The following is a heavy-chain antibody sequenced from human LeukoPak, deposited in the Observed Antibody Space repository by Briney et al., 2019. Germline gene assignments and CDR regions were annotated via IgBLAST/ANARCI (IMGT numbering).Heavy chain of an antibody. CDR1: GFSFSDHH. Sequence: GGALRLSCAASGFSFSDHHMSWVRQAPGRGLEWLAYISRDGNIIVYADSVKRRFTISRDNAKQSVYLEMKSLRPEDTAVYYCARYVLLMDYWGQGTLVTVSS. V-gene: IGHV3-11*01. J-gene: IGHJ4*02. D-gene: IGHD3-16*01. CDR2: ISRDGNII. CDR3: ARYVLLMDY.